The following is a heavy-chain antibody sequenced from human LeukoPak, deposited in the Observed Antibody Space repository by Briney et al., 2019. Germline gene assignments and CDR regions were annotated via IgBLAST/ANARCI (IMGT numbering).Heavy chain of an antibody. CDR1: GGSISSSSYY. J-gene: IGHJ4*02. D-gene: IGHD6-19*01. Sequence: SETLPLTCTVSGGSISSSSYYWGWIRPPPGKGLEWIGSIYYSGSTYYNPSLNSRLTISVDTSKDRSSLKLSSVTAADTAVYYCARQMSSGRSYFDYRGPGNLGTVSS. CDR3: ARQMSSGRSYFDY. V-gene: IGHV4-39*01. CDR2: IYYSGST.